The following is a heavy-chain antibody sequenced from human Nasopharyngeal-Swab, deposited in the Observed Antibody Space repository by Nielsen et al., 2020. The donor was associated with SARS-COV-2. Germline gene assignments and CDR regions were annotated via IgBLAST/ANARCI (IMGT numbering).Heavy chain of an antibody. CDR1: GGSISSGDYY. CDR3: ARISGSGAFDY. V-gene: IGHV4-30-4*02. D-gene: IGHD1-26*01. Sequence: SETLSLTCTVSGGSISSGDYYWSWIRQPPGKGLEWIGYIYYSGSTYYNPSLKSRVTISVDTSKNQFSLKLSSVTAADTAVYYRARISGSGAFDYWGQGTLVTVSS. CDR2: IYYSGST. J-gene: IGHJ4*02.